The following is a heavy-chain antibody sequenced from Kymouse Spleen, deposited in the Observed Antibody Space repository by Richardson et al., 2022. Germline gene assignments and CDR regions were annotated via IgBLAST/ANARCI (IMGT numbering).Heavy chain of an antibody. CDR3: ARDRGIVVVPAAMWYYYYGMDV. V-gene: IGHV4-4*02. D-gene: IGHD2-2*02. Sequence: QVQLQESGPGLVKPSGTLSLTCAVSGGSISSSNWWSWVRQPPGKGLEWIGEIYHSGSTNYNPSLKSRVTISVDKSKNQFSLKLSSVTAADTAVYYCARDRGIVVVPAAMWYYYYGMDVWGQGTTVTVSS. CDR2: IYHSGST. J-gene: IGHJ6*02. CDR1: GGSISSSNW.